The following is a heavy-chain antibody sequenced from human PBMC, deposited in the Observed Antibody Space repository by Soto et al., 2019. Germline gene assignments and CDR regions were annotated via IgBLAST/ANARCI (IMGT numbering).Heavy chain of an antibody. CDR3: VKGKDSGYYYEVAFDI. D-gene: IGHD3-22*01. CDR2: ISSNGGST. J-gene: IGHJ3*02. V-gene: IGHV3-64D*08. Sequence: GGSLRLSCSASGFTFSSYAMHWVRQAPGKGLEYVSAISSNGGSTYYADSVKGRFTISRDNSKNTLYIQMSSLRAEDTALYYCVKGKDSGYYYEVAFDIWGQGTMVTVSS. CDR1: GFTFSSYA.